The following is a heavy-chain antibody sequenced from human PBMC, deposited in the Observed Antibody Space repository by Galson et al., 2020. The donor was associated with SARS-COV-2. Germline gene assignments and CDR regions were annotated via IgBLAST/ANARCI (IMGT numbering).Heavy chain of an antibody. Sequence: SETLSLTCAVSGTSISSGSYSWNWIRQPQGKGLEWIGYTSHSGGTYYNPSLKSRVTISGDRSKNQFSLRLSSVTAADTAVYYCARLHYGEYAPEAFDIWGPGTRVTVAS. CDR3: ARLHYGEYAPEAFDI. V-gene: IGHV4-30-2*01. CDR1: GTSISSGSYS. CDR2: TSHSGGT. D-gene: IGHD4-17*01. J-gene: IGHJ3*02.